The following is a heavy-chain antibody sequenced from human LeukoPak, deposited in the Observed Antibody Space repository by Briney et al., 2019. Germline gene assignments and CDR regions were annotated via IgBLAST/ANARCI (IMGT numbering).Heavy chain of an antibody. CDR2: ISASGDLT. J-gene: IGHJ5*02. CDR1: GFTFSAYA. Sequence: GGSLRLSCAASGFTFSAYALSWVRQAPGKGLEWVSFISASGDLTYYADSVRGRFTISTDNYRNTLFLQMDSLRAEDTAVYYCANDNLPWGPGTLVTVSS. V-gene: IGHV3-23*01. CDR3: ANDNLP.